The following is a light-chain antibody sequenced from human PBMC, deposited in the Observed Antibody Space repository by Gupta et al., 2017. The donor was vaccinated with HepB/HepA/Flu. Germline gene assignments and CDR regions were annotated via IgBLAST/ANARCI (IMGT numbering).Light chain of an antibody. Sequence: SSVLTQPPSVSVAPGKTARITCGGNNIGSKSVHWYQQKPGQAPVLVIYYDSDRPSGIPERFSGSNSGNTATLTISRVDAGEEADYYCQVWDSSSDNREVFGGGTKLTVL. CDR3: QVWDSSSDNREV. J-gene: IGLJ2*01. CDR2: YDS. CDR1: NIGSKS. V-gene: IGLV3-21*04.